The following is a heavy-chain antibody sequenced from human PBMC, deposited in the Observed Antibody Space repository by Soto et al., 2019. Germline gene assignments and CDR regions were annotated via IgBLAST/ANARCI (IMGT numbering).Heavy chain of an antibody. D-gene: IGHD6-13*01. Sequence: GASVKVSCKASGYTFTSYGISWVRQAPGQGLEWMGWISAYNGNTNYAQKLQGRVTMTTDTSTSTAYMELRSLRSDDTAVYYCAKGIAAAPLSAFDMWGQGTMVTVSS. CDR2: ISAYNGNT. CDR1: GYTFTSYG. CDR3: AKGIAAAPLSAFDM. V-gene: IGHV1-18*01. J-gene: IGHJ3*02.